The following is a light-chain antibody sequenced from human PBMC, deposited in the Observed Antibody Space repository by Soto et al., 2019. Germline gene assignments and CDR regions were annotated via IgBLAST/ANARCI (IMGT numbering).Light chain of an antibody. CDR1: QSIDNW. CDR2: KAS. Sequence: DIQMTQSPSTLSASVGDRVTITCRASQSIDNWLAWYQQKPGKAPTLLIYKASGLESGVPSRFSGRGDGTEFTLTISSMQPDDFATYYCQQYNHYPRTFGQGTKVDIK. J-gene: IGKJ1*01. CDR3: QQYNHYPRT. V-gene: IGKV1-5*03.